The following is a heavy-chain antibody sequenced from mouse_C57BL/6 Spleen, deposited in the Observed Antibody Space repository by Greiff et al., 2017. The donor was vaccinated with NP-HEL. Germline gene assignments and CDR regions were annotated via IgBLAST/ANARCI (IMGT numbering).Heavy chain of an antibody. J-gene: IGHJ1*03. CDR2: IDPSDSYT. CDR3: ARGIITLGDWYFDV. CDR1: GYTFTSYW. Sequence: QVQLQQPGAELVMPGASVKLSCKASGYTFTSYWMHWVKQRPGQGLEWIGEIDPSDSYTNYNQKFKGKSTLTVDKSSSTAYMQLSSLTSEDSAVYYCARGIITLGDWYFDVWGTGTTVTVSS. D-gene: IGHD1-1*01. V-gene: IGHV1-69*01.